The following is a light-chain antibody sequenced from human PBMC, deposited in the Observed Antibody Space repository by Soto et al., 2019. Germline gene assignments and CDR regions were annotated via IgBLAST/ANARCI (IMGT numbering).Light chain of an antibody. V-gene: IGKV1-5*01. Sequence: DIQLTQSPPTLAASLAQRLYIXWGASQTISSWLAWYQQKPGKAPKLLIYDASSLESGVPSRFSGSGSGTEFTLTISSLQPDDFATYYCQQYNSYSQTFGQGTKVDIK. CDR1: QTISSW. CDR2: DAS. J-gene: IGKJ1*01. CDR3: QQYNSYSQT.